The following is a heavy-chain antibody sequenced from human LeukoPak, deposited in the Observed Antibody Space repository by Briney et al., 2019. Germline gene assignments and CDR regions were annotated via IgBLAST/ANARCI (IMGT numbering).Heavy chain of an antibody. CDR2: IYYSGST. CDR1: GGSISSSSYY. CDR3: ARHSGFLEWLLDY. Sequence: SETLSLICTVSGGSISSSSYYWGWIRQPPGKGLEWIGSIYYSGSTYYNPSLKSRVTISVDTSKNQFSLKLSSVTAADTAVYYCARHSGFLEWLLDYWGQGTLVTVSS. V-gene: IGHV4-39*01. J-gene: IGHJ4*02. D-gene: IGHD3-3*01.